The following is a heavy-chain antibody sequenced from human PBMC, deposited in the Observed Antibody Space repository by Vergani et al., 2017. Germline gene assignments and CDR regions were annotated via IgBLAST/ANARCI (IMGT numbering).Heavy chain of an antibody. V-gene: IGHV4-59*01. D-gene: IGHD5-24*01. CDR3: ARGDRYYYYYYMDV. J-gene: IGHJ6*03. CDR2: IYYSGST. Sequence: QVQLQESGPGLVKPSETLSLTCTVSGGSISSYYWSWIRPPAGKGLEWIGYIYYSGSTNYNPSLKSRVTISVDTSKNQFSLKLSSVTAADTAVYYCARGDRYYYYYYMDVWGKGTTVTVSS. CDR1: GGSISSYY.